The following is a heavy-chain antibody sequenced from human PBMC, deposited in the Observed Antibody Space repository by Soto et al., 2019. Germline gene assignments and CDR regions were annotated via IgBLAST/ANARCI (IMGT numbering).Heavy chain of an antibody. CDR1: GGTFSSYA. V-gene: IGHV1-69*12. CDR2: IIPIFGTA. CDR3: ARVRPYCGGDCPFDY. D-gene: IGHD2-21*02. Sequence: QVQLVQSGAEVNKPGSSVKVSCKASGGTFSSYAISWVRQAPGQGLEWMGGIIPIFGTANYAQKFQGRVTITADESTSTAYMELSSLRSEDTAVYYCARVRPYCGGDCPFDYWGQGTLVTVSS. J-gene: IGHJ4*02.